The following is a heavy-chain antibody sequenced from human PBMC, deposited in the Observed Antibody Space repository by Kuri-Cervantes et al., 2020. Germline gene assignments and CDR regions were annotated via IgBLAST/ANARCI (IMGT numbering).Heavy chain of an antibody. CDR2: IIPIFGTA. D-gene: IGHD3-3*01. V-gene: IGHV1-69*13. J-gene: IGHJ2*01. Sequence: SVKVSCKASGYTFTSYGISWVRQAPGQGLEWMGGIIPIFGTANYAQKFQGRVTITADESTSTAYMELSSLRSEDTAVYYCASKSLSERLWYFDLWGRGTLVTVSS. CDR3: ASKSLSERLWYFDL. CDR1: GYTFTSYG.